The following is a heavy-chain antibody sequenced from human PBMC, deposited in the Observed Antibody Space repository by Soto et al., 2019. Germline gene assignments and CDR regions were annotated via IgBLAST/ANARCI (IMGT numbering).Heavy chain of an antibody. CDR2: IKQDGSEK. V-gene: IGHV3-7*01. CDR1: GFTFSSYW. D-gene: IGHD3-9*01. Sequence: EVQLVESGGGLVQPGGSLRLSCAASGFTFSSYWMSWVRQAPGKGLEWVANIKQDGSEKYYVDSVKGRFTISRDNAKNSPHQQINNRRAEDTAVYYCSRKRGQYDIMTAYIHHYYYMDVWGKGTTVTVSS. J-gene: IGHJ6*03. CDR3: SRKRGQYDIMTAYIHHYYYMDV.